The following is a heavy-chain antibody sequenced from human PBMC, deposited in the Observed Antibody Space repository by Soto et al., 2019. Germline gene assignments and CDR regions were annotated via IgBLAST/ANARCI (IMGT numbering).Heavy chain of an antibody. V-gene: IGHV4-59*01. D-gene: IGHD3-3*01. J-gene: IGHJ3*02. CDR2: IYYSGST. Sequence: PSETLSLTCSVSGDSIIGYYWSWILQSPSKGLEWIGYIYYSGSTDYNPSLKSRVTISVDTSKNQFSLNLRSVTAADTAVYYCAKYDFVSGSHDAFDIWGQGTKVTVSS. CDR3: AKYDFVSGSHDAFDI. CDR1: GDSIIGYY.